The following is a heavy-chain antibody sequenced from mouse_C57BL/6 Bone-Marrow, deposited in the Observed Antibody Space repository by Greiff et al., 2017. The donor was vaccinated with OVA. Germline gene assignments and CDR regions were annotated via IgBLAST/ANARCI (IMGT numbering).Heavy chain of an antibody. CDR2: INPNNGGT. J-gene: IGHJ4*01. D-gene: IGHD1-1*01. Sequence: DVQLVESGPELVKPGASVKMSCKASGYTFTDYNMHWVKQSHGKSLEWIGYINPNNGGTSYNQKFKGKATLTVNKSSSTAYMELRSLTSEDSAVYYCARGSSYAMDYWGQGTSVTVSS. CDR3: ARGSSYAMDY. V-gene: IGHV1-22*01. CDR1: GYTFTDYN.